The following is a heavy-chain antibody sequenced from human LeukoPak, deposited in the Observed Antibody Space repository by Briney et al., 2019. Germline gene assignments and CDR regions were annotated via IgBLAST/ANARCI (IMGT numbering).Heavy chain of an antibody. D-gene: IGHD3-3*01. CDR3: ARELDFWSGLDY. V-gene: IGHV1-2*02. CDR1: GYTFTGYY. CDR2: INPNSGGT. J-gene: IGHJ4*02. Sequence: ASVKVSCKASGYTFTGYYMHWVRQAPGQGLEWMGWINPNSGGTNYAQKFQGRVTMTRDTSISTAYMELSGLRSDDTAVYYCARELDFWSGLDYWGQGTLVTVSS.